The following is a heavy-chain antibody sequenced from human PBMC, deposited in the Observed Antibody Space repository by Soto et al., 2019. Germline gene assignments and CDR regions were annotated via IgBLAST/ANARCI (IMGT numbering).Heavy chain of an antibody. J-gene: IGHJ4*02. CDR3: ARDVGGFDC. CDR2: ISAGNGNT. CDR1: GYTFTSYA. Sequence: QVQLVQSGAEEKKPGASVKVSCKASGYTFTSYAMPWVRQAPGQRLERMGWISAGNGNTKYSQKFQGRVTITRDTSASTGYMELSSLRSEERAVYYGARDVGGFDCWGQGTLVTVS. D-gene: IGHD1-26*01. V-gene: IGHV1-3*05.